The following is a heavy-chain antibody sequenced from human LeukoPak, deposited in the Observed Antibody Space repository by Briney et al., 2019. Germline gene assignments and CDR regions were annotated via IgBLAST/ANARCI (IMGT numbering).Heavy chain of an antibody. V-gene: IGHV1-2*02. D-gene: IGHD3-3*01. J-gene: IGHJ5*02. Sequence: ASVKVSCKASGYTFTGYYMHWVRQAPGQGLEWMGWINPNSGGTNYAQKFQGRVTMTRDTSISTAYMELSRLRSDDTAVYYCARNRNYDFWRGSWFDPWGQGTLVTVSS. CDR1: GYTFTGYY. CDR3: ARNRNYDFWRGSWFDP. CDR2: INPNSGGT.